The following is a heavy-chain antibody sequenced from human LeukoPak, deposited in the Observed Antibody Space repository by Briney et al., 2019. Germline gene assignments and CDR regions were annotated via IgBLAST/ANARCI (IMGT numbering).Heavy chain of an antibody. CDR2: ISYDRSNK. V-gene: IGHV3-30*03. J-gene: IGHJ4*02. CDR3: ASSGSYRFDY. CDR1: GFTFSSYG. Sequence: GRSLRLSCAASGFTFSSYGMHWVRQAPGKGLEWVAAISYDRSNKYHADSVKGRFTISRDNSKNTLYLQMNSLRDEDTAVYYCASSGSYRFDYWGQGTLVTVSS. D-gene: IGHD1-26*01.